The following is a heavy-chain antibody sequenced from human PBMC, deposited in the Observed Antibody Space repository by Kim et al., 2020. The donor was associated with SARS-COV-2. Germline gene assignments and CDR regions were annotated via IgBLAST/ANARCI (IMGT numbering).Heavy chain of an antibody. Sequence: SETLSLTCTVSGASIKNFYWTWIRQPPGKGLEWIGYIYYSGNTNYKPSLKSRVTISVDTSRNQFSLKLTSVTAADTAVSYCARRHYDPTDAFDVWGQGT. V-gene: IGHV4-59*08. CDR2: IYYSGNT. CDR1: GASIKNFY. CDR3: ARRHYDPTDAFDV. D-gene: IGHD3-16*01. J-gene: IGHJ3*01.